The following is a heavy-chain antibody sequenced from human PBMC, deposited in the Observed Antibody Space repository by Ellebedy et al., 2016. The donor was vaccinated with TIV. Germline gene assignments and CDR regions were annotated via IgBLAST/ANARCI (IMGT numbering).Heavy chain of an antibody. D-gene: IGHD4-17*01. J-gene: IGHJ4*02. CDR1: GFTFSSYA. CDR2: IWYDGSNK. CDR3: ARDPAGSGDYYFDY. Sequence: PGGSLRLSCAASGFTFSSYAMHWVRQAPGKGLEWVAVIWYDGSNKYYADSVKSRFTISRDNSKNTLYLQMNSLRAEDTAVYYCARDPAGSGDYYFDYWGQGTLVTVSS. V-gene: IGHV3-33*08.